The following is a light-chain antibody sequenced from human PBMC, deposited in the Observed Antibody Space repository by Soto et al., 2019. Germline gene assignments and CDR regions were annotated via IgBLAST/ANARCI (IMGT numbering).Light chain of an antibody. J-gene: IGKJ2*01. CDR1: QSVGSSF. V-gene: IGKV3-20*01. Sequence: DIVLTQSPGTLSVSPGESVTLSCRASQSVGSSFLGWYQQKPGQAPRLVLYAASRRDTGIPDRFSGSGSGTDFTLTISRLEPEDFAVYYWQQYGTSPLYTFGQGTKQEIK. CDR2: AAS. CDR3: QQYGTSPLYT.